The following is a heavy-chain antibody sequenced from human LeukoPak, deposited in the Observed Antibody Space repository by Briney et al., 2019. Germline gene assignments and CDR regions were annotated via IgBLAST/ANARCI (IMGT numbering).Heavy chain of an antibody. CDR3: ARDKRKGIVGSTKSYFDY. Sequence: GGSLRLSCAASGFTFSSYSMNWVRQAPGKGLEWVSSISSSSSYIYYADSVKGRFTISRDNAKNSLYLQMNSLRAEDTAVYYCARDKRKGIVGSTKSYFDYWGQGTLVTVSS. V-gene: IGHV3-21*01. J-gene: IGHJ4*02. D-gene: IGHD1-26*01. CDR1: GFTFSSYS. CDR2: ISSSSSYI.